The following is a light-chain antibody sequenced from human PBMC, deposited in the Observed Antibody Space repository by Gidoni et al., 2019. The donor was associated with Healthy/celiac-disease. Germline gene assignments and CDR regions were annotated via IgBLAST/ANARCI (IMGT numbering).Light chain of an antibody. CDR1: QSVSSN. Sequence: EIVMTQSAATLSVSPGERATLPCRARQSVSSNLAWYQQNPGQAPRLPIYGASNRATGIPARFSGSGSGTEFTLTSSSLQSEDCAVYYCQQYKNWPPYSFGQGTKLEIQ. J-gene: IGKJ2*03. V-gene: IGKV3-15*01. CDR3: QQYKNWPPYS. CDR2: GAS.